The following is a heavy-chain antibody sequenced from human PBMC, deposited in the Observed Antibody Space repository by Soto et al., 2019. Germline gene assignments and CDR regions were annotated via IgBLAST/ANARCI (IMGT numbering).Heavy chain of an antibody. CDR3: ARTLYSYGPRFDY. V-gene: IGHV4-59*01. CDR1: GGSISSYY. CDR2: IYYSGST. Sequence: QVQLQESGPGLVKPSETLSLTCTVSGGSISSYYWSWIRQPPGKGLEWIGYIYYSGSTNYNPSLTSRVTISVDKSKNQFSLKLSSVTAADTAVYYCARTLYSYGPRFDYWGQGTLVTVSS. J-gene: IGHJ4*02. D-gene: IGHD5-18*01.